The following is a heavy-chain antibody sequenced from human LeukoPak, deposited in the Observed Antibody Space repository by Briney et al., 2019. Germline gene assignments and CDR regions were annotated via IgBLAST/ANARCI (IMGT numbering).Heavy chain of an antibody. V-gene: IGHV3-7*01. J-gene: IGHJ4*02. Sequence: GGSLRLSCAASGFTFSGYCMSWVRQAPGKGLEWVANILQDGNEKYYMDPVKGRFTISRDNAKNSLYLQMNSLRAEDTAVYYCASQLGDYDFQDYWGQGTLVTVSS. D-gene: IGHD3-3*01. CDR2: ILQDGNEK. CDR1: GFTFSGYC. CDR3: ASQLGDYDFQDY.